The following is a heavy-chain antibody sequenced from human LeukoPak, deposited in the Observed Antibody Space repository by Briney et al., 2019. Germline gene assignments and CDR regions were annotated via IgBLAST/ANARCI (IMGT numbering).Heavy chain of an antibody. J-gene: IGHJ6*03. CDR2: ISSSSNTI. D-gene: IGHD5-18*01. V-gene: IGHV3-48*01. CDR1: GFTFSSFG. Sequence: PGGSLRLSCGASGFTFSSFGMHWVRQAPGKGLEWVSYISSSSNTIYYADSVKGRFTISRDNAKNSVYLQMNSLRAEDTAVYYCEKDQKRGYSYGYLFYYYYMDVWGKGTTVTISS. CDR3: EKDQKRGYSYGYLFYYYYMDV.